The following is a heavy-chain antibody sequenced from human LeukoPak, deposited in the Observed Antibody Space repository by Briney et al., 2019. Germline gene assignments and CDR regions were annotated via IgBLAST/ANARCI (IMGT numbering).Heavy chain of an antibody. J-gene: IGHJ4*02. CDR1: GFTFSGFS. D-gene: IGHD3-16*01. V-gene: IGHV3-7*01. CDR3: STGGIH. Sequence: GWSLRLSCAASGFTFSGFSMSWVRQGPTKGLEWVANIKQDGSEKNYVDSVRGRFAISRDNARNSLFLQMNSLTAEDTAVYFCSTGGIHWGQGTLVTVSS. CDR2: IKQDGSEK.